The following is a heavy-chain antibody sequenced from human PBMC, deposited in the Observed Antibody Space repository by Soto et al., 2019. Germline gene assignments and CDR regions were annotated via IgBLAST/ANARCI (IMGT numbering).Heavy chain of an antibody. Sequence: EVQLVESGGGLVQPGGSLRLSCAASGFTFSDYWMSWVRQAPGKGLECVANIKTDGREKYYVDPVKGRFTISRDNAKNSLYLQMNSRRAEDTAVYYCASSMGRGGTEYWGQGTLVAVSS. CDR1: GFTFSDYW. D-gene: IGHD3-10*01. CDR2: IKTDGREK. CDR3: ASSMGRGGTEY. J-gene: IGHJ4*02. V-gene: IGHV3-7*05.